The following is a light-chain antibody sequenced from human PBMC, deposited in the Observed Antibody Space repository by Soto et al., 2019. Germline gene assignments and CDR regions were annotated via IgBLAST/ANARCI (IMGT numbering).Light chain of an antibody. CDR1: QSVSSY. V-gene: IGKV3-11*01. J-gene: IGKJ5*01. CDR3: QQRSNWPST. Sequence: EIVLTQSPATLSLSPGERATLSCRASQSVSSYLAWYQQKPGQPPRLLIYDASNRATGIPARFSGSGSGTEFSLTISSREPEDFAVDYCQQRSNWPSTFGQGTRLDIK. CDR2: DAS.